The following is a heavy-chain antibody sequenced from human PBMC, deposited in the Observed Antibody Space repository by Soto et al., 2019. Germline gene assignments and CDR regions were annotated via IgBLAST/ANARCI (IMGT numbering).Heavy chain of an antibody. V-gene: IGHV1-46*01. CDR1: GYTFTSYY. CDR3: ARDQAGYDSSGSFDY. D-gene: IGHD3-22*01. J-gene: IGHJ4*02. CDR2: INPSGGST. Sequence: GASVKVSCKASGYTFTSYYMHWVRQAPGQGLEWMGIINPSGGSTSYAQKFQGRVTMTRDTSTSTVYMELSSLRSEDTAVYYCARDQAGYDSSGSFDYWGQGTRVTVSS.